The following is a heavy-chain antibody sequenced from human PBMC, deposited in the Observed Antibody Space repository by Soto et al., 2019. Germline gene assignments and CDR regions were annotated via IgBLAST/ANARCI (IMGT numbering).Heavy chain of an antibody. J-gene: IGHJ4*02. Sequence: EVQLVQSGAEVKKPGESLKISCKGSGYSFTSYSIGWVRQMPGKGLEWMGIIYPGDSDPRYSPSFQGQVTSSADKSISAAYLQWSSLKASDTAMYYCARPGRSGSYSLGYWGQGTLVTVSS. V-gene: IGHV5-51*03. CDR1: GYSFTSYS. D-gene: IGHD1-26*01. CDR3: ARPGRSGSYSLGY. CDR2: IYPGDSDP.